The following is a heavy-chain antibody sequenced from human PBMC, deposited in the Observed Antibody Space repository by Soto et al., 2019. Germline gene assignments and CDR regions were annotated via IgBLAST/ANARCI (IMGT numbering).Heavy chain of an antibody. J-gene: IGHJ1*01. D-gene: IGHD5-12*01. CDR2: ISPYNGNT. CDR1: GYTFTSYG. Sequence: QVRLVQSGAEVKKPGASVKVSCKASGYTFTSYGITWVRQAPGQGLEWMGWISPYNGNTDSAQKLQGSVTMTTDTATSTAYMELRSLSSDDTAGYYCARGGEYLQDWGQGTLVTVSS. CDR3: ARGGEYLQD. V-gene: IGHV1-18*01.